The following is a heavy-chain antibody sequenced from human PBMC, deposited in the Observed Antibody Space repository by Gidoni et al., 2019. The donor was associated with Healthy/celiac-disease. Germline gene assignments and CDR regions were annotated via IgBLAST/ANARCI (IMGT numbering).Heavy chain of an antibody. J-gene: IGHJ4*02. D-gene: IGHD3-9*01. CDR2: INAGNGNT. CDR1: GYTFTSYA. CDR3: ARTDVLRYFDWSHPFDY. Sequence: QVQLVQSGAEVKKPGASVKVSCKASGYTFTSYAMHWVRQAPGQRLEWMGWINAGNGNTKYSQKFQGRVTITRETSASTAYMELSSLRSEDTAVYYCARTDVLRYFDWSHPFDYWGQGTLVTVSS. V-gene: IGHV1-3*01.